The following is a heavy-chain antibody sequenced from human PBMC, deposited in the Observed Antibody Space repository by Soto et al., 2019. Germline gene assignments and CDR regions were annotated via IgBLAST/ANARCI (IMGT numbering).Heavy chain of an antibody. D-gene: IGHD2-15*01. CDR2: INHSGST. J-gene: IGHJ5*02. Sequence: SETLSLTCAVYGGSFSGYYWSWIRQPPGKGLEWIGEINHSGSTNYNPSLKSRVTISVDTSKNQFSLKLSSVTAADTAVYYCARARYEVAAMGGLFDPWGQGTLVIVSS. CDR1: GGSFSGYY. CDR3: ARARYEVAAMGGLFDP. V-gene: IGHV4-34*01.